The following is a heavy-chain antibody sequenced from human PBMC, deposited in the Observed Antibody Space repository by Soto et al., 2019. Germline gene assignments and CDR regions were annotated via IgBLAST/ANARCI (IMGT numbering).Heavy chain of an antibody. J-gene: IGHJ6*02. CDR1: GGTFSSYA. D-gene: IGHD2-8*01. V-gene: IGHV1-69*13. CDR3: ARGRPDEEVLNSDGMDV. CDR2: IIPIFGTA. Sequence: GASVKVSCKASGGTFSSYAISWVRQAPGQGLEWMGGIIPIFGTANYAQKFQGRVTITADESTSTAYMELSSLRSEDTAVYYCARGRPDEEVLNSDGMDVWGQGTTVTVSS.